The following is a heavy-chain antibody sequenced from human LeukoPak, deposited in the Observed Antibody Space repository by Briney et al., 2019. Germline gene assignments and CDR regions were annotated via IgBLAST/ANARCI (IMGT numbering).Heavy chain of an antibody. D-gene: IGHD1-26*01. CDR3: ARGYSGSYFWFDP. J-gene: IGHJ5*02. Sequence: PSETLSLTCTVSGYSISSGYYWGWIRQPPGKGLEWIGSIYHSGSTYYNPSLKSRVTISVDTSKNQFSLKLSSVTAADTAVYYCARGYSGSYFWFDPWGQGTLVTVSS. CDR1: GYSISSGYY. V-gene: IGHV4-38-2*02. CDR2: IYHSGST.